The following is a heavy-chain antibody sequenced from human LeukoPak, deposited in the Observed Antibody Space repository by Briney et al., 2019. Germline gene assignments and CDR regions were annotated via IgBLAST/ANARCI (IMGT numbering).Heavy chain of an antibody. CDR1: GGSISSGDYS. CDR3: ARDSQADYGDYDYYYYGMDV. V-gene: IGHV4-30-4*01. D-gene: IGHD4-17*01. CDR2: IYYSGST. Sequence: SQTLSLTCTVSGGSISSGDYSWSWIRQPPGKGLEWIGYIYYSGSTYYNPSLKSRVTISVDTSKNQFSLKLSSVTAADTAAYYCARDSQADYGDYDYYYYGMDVWGQGTTVTVSS. J-gene: IGHJ6*02.